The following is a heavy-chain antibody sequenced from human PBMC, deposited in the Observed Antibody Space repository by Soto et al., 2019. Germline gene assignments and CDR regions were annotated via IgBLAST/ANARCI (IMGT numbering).Heavy chain of an antibody. J-gene: IGHJ4*02. CDR3: ARTSGWYGRNYFDY. CDR1: GFTFSSYD. V-gene: IGHV3-13*01. D-gene: IGHD6-19*01. Sequence: QLGGSLRLSCAASGFTFSSYDMHWVRQATGKGLEWVSAIGTAGDTYYPGSVKGRFTISRENAKNSLYLQMNSLRAEDTAVYYCARTSGWYGRNYFDYWGQGTLVTVSS. CDR2: IGTAGDT.